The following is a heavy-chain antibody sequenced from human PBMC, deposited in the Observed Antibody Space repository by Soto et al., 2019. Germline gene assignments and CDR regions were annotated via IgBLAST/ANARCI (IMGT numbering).Heavy chain of an antibody. J-gene: IGHJ4*02. CDR2: ISGSGGST. Sequence: GGSLRLSCAASGFTFSSYAMSWVRQAPGKGLEWVSAISGSGGSTYYADSVKGRFTISRDNSKNTLYLQMNSLRAEDTAVYYCASLVLPRFSSGWTYLDGYWGQGTLVTV. D-gene: IGHD6-19*01. CDR1: GFTFSSYA. V-gene: IGHV3-23*01. CDR3: ASLVLPRFSSGWTYLDGY.